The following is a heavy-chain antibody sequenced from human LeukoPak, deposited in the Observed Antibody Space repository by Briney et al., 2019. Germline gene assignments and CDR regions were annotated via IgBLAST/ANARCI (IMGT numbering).Heavy chain of an antibody. J-gene: IGHJ3*02. Sequence: PSETLSPSCTVSGGSISGYTTGGVPQPAGKGLEWIGRIHSSDTKYNPSLSSRAAMSLDTSMNQFSLRLRSVTAADTAVYYCERRFAGLNDYTFDIWGRGTMVTVSS. CDR1: GGSISGYT. CDR3: ERRFAGLNDYTFDI. CDR2: IHSSDT. V-gene: IGHV4-4*07. D-gene: IGHD2-2*02.